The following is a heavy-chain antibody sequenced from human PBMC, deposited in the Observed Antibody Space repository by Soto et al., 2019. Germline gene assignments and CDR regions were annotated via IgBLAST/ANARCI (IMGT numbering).Heavy chain of an antibody. J-gene: IGHJ4*02. D-gene: IGHD1-7*01. Sequence: ASVKVCCKVPGDTLTELAMHWVRHAPGKGLEWMGGFDPEDGETIYAQKFQGRVTITRDTSASTAYMELSSLRSEDTAVYYCAREGNGNYVWGGPYYFDYWGQGTLVTVSS. V-gene: IGHV1-24*01. CDR1: GDTLTELA. CDR3: AREGNGNYVWGGPYYFDY. CDR2: FDPEDGET.